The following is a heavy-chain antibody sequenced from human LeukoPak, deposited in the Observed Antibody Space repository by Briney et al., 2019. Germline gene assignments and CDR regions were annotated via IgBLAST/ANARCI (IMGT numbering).Heavy chain of an antibody. J-gene: IGHJ4*02. D-gene: IGHD6-19*01. V-gene: IGHV4-30-2*01. Sequence: SETLSLTCTVSGGSISSGGYYWSWIRQPPGKGLEWIGYIYHSGSTYYNPSLKSRVTISVDRSKNQFSLKLSSVTAADTAVYYCAIGPHKHLGPYSSAWDGGDYWGQGTLVTVSS. CDR3: AIGPHKHLGPYSSAWDGGDY. CDR2: IYHSGST. CDR1: GGSISSGGYY.